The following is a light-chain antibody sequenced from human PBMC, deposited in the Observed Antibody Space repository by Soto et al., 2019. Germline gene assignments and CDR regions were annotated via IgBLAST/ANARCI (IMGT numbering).Light chain of an antibody. V-gene: IGKV3D-20*02. Sequence: DIVLTQSPGTLSLSPGERATLSCRASQSVSSSYLAWYQQKPGQAPRLLIYGASSRATGIPDRFSGSGSGTDFTLTISSLESEDFAVYYCQQRSNWPPITFGQVTRLEIK. J-gene: IGKJ5*01. CDR1: QSVSSSY. CDR3: QQRSNWPPIT. CDR2: GAS.